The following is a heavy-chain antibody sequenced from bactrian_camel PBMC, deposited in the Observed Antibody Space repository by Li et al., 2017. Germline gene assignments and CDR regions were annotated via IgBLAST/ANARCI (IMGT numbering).Heavy chain of an antibody. CDR2: MNTLGTT. CDR3: AADPKKWLCSWFRTDFAS. J-gene: IGHJ6*01. D-gene: IGHD6*01. Sequence: VQLVESGGSSVQVGGSLRLSCAYSGDIPVRFRMAWFRQVPGQEREGLASMNTLGTTTYAASLKGRFTISRDNDKNILYLQMNNLTPEDTGVYYCAADPKKWLCSWFRTDFASWGQGTQVTVS. V-gene: IGHV3S55*01. CDR1: GDIPVRFR.